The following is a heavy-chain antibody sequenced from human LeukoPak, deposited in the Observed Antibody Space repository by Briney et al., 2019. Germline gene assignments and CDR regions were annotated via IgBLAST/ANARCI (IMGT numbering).Heavy chain of an antibody. Sequence: SETLSLTCAVYGGSFSGYYWSWIRQPPGKGLEWIGEINHSGSTNYNPSLKSRVTISVDTSKNQFSLKLSSVTAADTAVYYCARTKYSNHPCDYWGQGTLVSVSS. CDR2: INHSGST. CDR3: ARTKYSNHPCDY. J-gene: IGHJ4*02. CDR1: GGSFSGYY. V-gene: IGHV4-34*01. D-gene: IGHD6-6*01.